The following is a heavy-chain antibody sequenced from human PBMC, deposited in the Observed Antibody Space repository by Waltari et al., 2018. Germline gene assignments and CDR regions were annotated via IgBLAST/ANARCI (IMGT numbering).Heavy chain of an antibody. CDR1: GGSVSSSSYY. Sequence: QLQLQESGPGLVKPSETLSLMCTVSGGSVSSSSYYWGWIRQPPGRGLEWIGSIYYSGSPYYNPSLKSRISISLDTSKNQFSLKLSSVTAADTAVYYCASSDVWGKGTTVTISS. CDR2: IYYSGSP. J-gene: IGHJ6*03. V-gene: IGHV4-39*07. CDR3: ASSDV.